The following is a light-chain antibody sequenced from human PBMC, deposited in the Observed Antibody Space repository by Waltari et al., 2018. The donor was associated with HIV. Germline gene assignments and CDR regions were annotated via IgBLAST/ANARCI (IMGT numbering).Light chain of an antibody. J-gene: IGKJ4*01. CDR1: QGSSSY. CDR2: AAS. V-gene: IGKV1-9*01. Sequence: DIQLTQSPSFLSASVGNSVTITCRASQGSSSYLARYQQKPGKAPKLPIYAASTLQSGVPSRCSGSGSGTEFTLTISSLQPEDFATYYCQQLNSFPLTFGGGTKVEIK. CDR3: QQLNSFPLT.